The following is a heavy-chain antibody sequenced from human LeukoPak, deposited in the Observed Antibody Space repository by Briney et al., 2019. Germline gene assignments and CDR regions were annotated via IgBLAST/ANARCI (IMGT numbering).Heavy chain of an antibody. D-gene: IGHD3-10*02. Sequence: PGGSLRLSCAASGFTFSSYAMSWVRQAPGKGLEWVSGISLDGATTYYADSVKGRFTISRDNAKNSMYLQMNSLRAEDTAVYYCAELGIPMIGGVWGKGTTVTISS. J-gene: IGHJ6*04. CDR1: GFTFSSYA. CDR3: AELGIPMIGGV. CDR2: ISLDGATT. V-gene: IGHV3-23*01.